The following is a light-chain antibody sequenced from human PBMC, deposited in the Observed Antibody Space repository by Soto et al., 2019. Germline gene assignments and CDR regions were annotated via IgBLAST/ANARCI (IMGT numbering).Light chain of an antibody. CDR3: NSYTTSSTYV. V-gene: IGLV2-14*03. J-gene: IGLJ1*01. CDR2: DVS. Sequence: QSALTQPDSVSGSPGQSIAISCTGTSTDVGNYNYVSWYQQHPGRAPQLMIYDVSNRPSGVSDRFSGSKSGNTASLTISGLQPEDEADYYCNSYTTSSTYVFGTGTKLTVL. CDR1: STDVGNYNY.